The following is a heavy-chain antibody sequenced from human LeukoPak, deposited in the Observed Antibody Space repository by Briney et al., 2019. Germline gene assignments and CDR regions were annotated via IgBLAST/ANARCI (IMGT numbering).Heavy chain of an antibody. J-gene: IGHJ6*02. CDR1: GFTFSSYA. Sequence: PGGSLRLSCAASGFTFSSYAMHWVRQAPGKGLEWVAVISYDGSNKYYADSVKGRFTISRDNSKNTLYLQMNSLRAEDTAVYYCARGRRATRYYYGMDVWGQGTTVTVFS. D-gene: IGHD1-26*01. V-gene: IGHV3-30-3*01. CDR3: ARGRRATRYYYGMDV. CDR2: ISYDGSNK.